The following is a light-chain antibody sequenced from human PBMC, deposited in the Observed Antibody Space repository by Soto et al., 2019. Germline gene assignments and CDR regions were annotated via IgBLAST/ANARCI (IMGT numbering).Light chain of an antibody. V-gene: IGLV2-14*01. CDR1: SSDVGGYNY. Sequence: QSALTQPASVSGSPGQSITISCTGTSSDVGGYNYVSWYQQHPGIAPKLLIYGFTNRPSGVSPRFSGSKSGNTASLTISGLQAEDEADYHCSSYTSASTLLYLFGTGTKLTVL. CDR3: SSYTSASTLLYL. J-gene: IGLJ1*01. CDR2: GFT.